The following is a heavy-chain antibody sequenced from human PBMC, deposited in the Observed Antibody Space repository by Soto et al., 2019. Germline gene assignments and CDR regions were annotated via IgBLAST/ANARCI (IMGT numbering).Heavy chain of an antibody. CDR3: ARDLDVDTAMVRGNWSDP. J-gene: IGHJ5*02. V-gene: IGHV1-46*01. D-gene: IGHD5-18*01. CDR2: INPSGGST. CDR1: GYTLTSYY. Sequence: GASVKGSCKAPGYTLTSYYMHWVRQAPGQGLEWMGIINPSGGSTNYAQKFQGRVTMTTDTSTSTVYMELSSLRSEDTAVYYCARDLDVDTAMVRGNWSDPWGQGPLVTVSS.